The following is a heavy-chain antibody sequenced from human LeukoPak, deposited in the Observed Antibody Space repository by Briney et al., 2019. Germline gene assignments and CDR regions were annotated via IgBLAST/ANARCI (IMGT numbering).Heavy chain of an antibody. CDR2: INHSGST. D-gene: IGHD2-15*01. V-gene: IGHV4-34*01. CDR3: ARDWAATNFDY. J-gene: IGHJ4*02. Sequence: PSETLSLTCAVYGGSFSGYYWSWIRQPPGKGLEWIGEINHSGSTNYNPSLKGRVTISVDTSKNQFSLKLSSVTAADTAVYYCARDWAATNFDYWGQGTPVTVSS. CDR1: GGSFSGYY.